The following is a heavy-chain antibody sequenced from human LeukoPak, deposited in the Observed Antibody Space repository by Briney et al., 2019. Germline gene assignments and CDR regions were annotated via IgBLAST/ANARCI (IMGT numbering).Heavy chain of an antibody. V-gene: IGHV4-4*07. D-gene: IGHD3-10*01. CDR1: GGSISSYY. CDR3: ARDSVWFGEFNFDY. J-gene: IGHJ4*02. Sequence: SSETLSLTCTVSGGSISSYYWSWIRQPAGKGLEWIGRIYTSGSTNYNPSLKSRVTMSVDTSKNQFSLKLSSVTAADTAVYHCARDSVWFGEFNFDYWGQGTLVTVSS. CDR2: IYTSGST.